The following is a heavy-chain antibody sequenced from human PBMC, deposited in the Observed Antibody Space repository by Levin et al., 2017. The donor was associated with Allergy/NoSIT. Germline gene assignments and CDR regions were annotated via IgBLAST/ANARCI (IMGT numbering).Heavy chain of an antibody. V-gene: IGHV3-48*03. CDR1: GFTFSSYE. Sequence: GGSLRLSCAASGFTFSSYEMNWVRQAPGKGLEWVSYISSSGSTIYYADSVKGRFTISRDNAKNSLYLQMNSLRAEDTAVYYCARFPGGDIVVGDSFFDYWGQGTLVTVSS. J-gene: IGHJ4*02. D-gene: IGHD2-21*01. CDR3: ARFPGGDIVVGDSFFDY. CDR2: ISSSGSTI.